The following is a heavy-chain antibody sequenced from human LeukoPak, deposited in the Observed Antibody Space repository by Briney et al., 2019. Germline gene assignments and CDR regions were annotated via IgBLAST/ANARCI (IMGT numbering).Heavy chain of an antibody. V-gene: IGHV4-59*01. J-gene: IGHJ5*02. CDR1: GASISGYY. CDR3: AREGDGYNPGWFDT. Sequence: SDTLSLTCTVSGASISGYYWSWIRQPPGKGLEWVGYVFYGGITKYNPSIKSRVAISLDTSKSQFSLKLSSVTAADTSVYYCAREGDGYNPGWFDTWGQGTLVTVSS. CDR2: VFYGGIT. D-gene: IGHD5-24*01.